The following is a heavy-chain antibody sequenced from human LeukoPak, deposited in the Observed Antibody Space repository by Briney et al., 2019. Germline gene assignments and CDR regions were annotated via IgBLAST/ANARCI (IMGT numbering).Heavy chain of an antibody. Sequence: SETLSLTCAVYGGSFSGYYWSWIRQPPGKGLEWIGSIYYSGSTYYNPSLKSRVTISVDTSKNQFSLKLSSVTAADTAVYYCARQFWFGENKFDYWGQGTLVTVSS. CDR3: ARQFWFGENKFDY. CDR1: GGSFSGYY. CDR2: IYYSGST. J-gene: IGHJ4*02. V-gene: IGHV4-34*01. D-gene: IGHD3-10*01.